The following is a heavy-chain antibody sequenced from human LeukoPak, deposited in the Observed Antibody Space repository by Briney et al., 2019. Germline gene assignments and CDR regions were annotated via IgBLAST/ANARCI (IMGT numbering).Heavy chain of an antibody. Sequence: GGSLRLSCAASGFTFSSYAMSWVRQAPGKGLEWVSAISGSGGSTYYADSVKGRFTISRDNSKNTLYLQMNSLRAEDTAVYYCAMSIMIFGEVPDAFDIWGQGTMVTVSS. CDR1: GFTFSSYA. J-gene: IGHJ3*02. CDR2: ISGSGGST. V-gene: IGHV3-23*01. D-gene: IGHD3/OR15-3a*01. CDR3: AMSIMIFGEVPDAFDI.